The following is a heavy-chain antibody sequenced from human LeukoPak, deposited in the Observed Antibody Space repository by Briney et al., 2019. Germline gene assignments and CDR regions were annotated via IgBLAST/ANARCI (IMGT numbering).Heavy chain of an antibody. CDR1: GFTFTYFW. CDR2: IKNDGSKK. CDR3: VWGHYGDY. J-gene: IGHJ4*02. V-gene: IGHV3-7*04. Sequence: GGSMSLSCAASGFTFTYFWMTWVRQAPGKGLEWVANIKNDGSKKYYAYSVEGRFTISRDNAKHLLYLQMHGLRADDTAVYYCVWGHYGDYTGQGTLVTVSS.